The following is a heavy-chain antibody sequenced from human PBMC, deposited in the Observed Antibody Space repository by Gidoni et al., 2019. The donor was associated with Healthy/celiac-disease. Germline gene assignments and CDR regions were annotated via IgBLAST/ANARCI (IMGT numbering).Heavy chain of an antibody. V-gene: IGHV3-21*01. D-gene: IGHD3-22*01. CDR1: GFTFSSYS. J-gene: IGHJ6*02. Sequence: EVQLVESGGGLVKPGGSLRLSCAASGFTFSSYSMNWVRQAPGKGLEWVSSISSSSSYIYYADSVKGRFTISRDNAKNSLYLQMNSLRAEDTAVYYCARELGTYYDSSATWGYYYGMDVWGQGTTVTVSS. CDR2: ISSSSSYI. CDR3: ARELGTYYDSSATWGYYYGMDV.